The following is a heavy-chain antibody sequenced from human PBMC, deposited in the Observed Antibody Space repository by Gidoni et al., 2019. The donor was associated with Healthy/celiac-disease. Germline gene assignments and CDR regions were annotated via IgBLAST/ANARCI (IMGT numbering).Heavy chain of an antibody. Sequence: QVQLQESGPGLVKPSETLSLTCTVSGGSVSSGSYYWSWIRQPPGKGLEWIGYIYYSGSTNYNPSLKSRVTISVDTSKNQFSLKLSSVTAADTAVYYCARDLSYSSGWYGYAFDIWGQGTMVTVSS. J-gene: IGHJ3*02. CDR2: IYYSGST. V-gene: IGHV4-61*01. CDR1: GGSVSSGSYY. D-gene: IGHD6-19*01. CDR3: ARDLSYSSGWYGYAFDI.